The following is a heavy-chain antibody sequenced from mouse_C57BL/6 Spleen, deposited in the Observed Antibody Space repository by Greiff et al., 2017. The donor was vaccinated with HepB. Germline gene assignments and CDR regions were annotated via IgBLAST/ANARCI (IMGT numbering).Heavy chain of an antibody. J-gene: IGHJ4*01. CDR3: ARRGTAIAMDY. CDR2: ISYDGSN. V-gene: IGHV3-6*01. CDR1: GYSITSGYY. D-gene: IGHD1-2*01. Sequence: ESGPGLVKPSQSLSLTCSVTGYSITSGYYWNWIRQFPGNKLEWMGYISYDGSNNYNPSLKNRISITRDTSKNQFFLKLNSVTTEDTATYYCARRGTAIAMDYWGQGTSVTVSS.